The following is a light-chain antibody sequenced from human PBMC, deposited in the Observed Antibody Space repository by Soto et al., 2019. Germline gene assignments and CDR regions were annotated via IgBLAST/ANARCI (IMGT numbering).Light chain of an antibody. Sequence: EIVLTQSPGTLSLSPGERATLSCRASQSVSSSYLAWYQQKPGQAPRLLIYGASSRATGIPDRFSGSGSGTDFTLTISRLEPEDFAVYYCQQYGSSSLTFGRGTKADIK. CDR2: GAS. V-gene: IGKV3-20*01. CDR3: QQYGSSSLT. CDR1: QSVSSSY. J-gene: IGKJ4*01.